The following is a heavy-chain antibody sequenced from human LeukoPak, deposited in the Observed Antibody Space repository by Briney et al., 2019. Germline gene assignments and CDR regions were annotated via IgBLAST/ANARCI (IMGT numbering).Heavy chain of an antibody. V-gene: IGHV4-31*11. J-gene: IGHJ4*02. CDR1: GGSFSGYY. Sequence: SETLSLTCAVYGGSFSGYYWSWIRQQPGKGLEWIGYIYYSGSTYYNPSLKSRVTISVDTSKNQFSLKLSSVTAADTAVYYCAGDTDSNYAGDWGQGTLVTVSS. CDR3: AGDTDSNYAGD. CDR2: IYYSGST. D-gene: IGHD4-11*01.